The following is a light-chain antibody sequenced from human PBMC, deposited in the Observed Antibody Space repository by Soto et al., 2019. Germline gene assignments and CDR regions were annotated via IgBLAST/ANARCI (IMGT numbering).Light chain of an antibody. CDR3: QQYGSSPT. CDR1: QSVSSSY. Sequence: EIVLTQSPGTLSLSPGERATLSCRASQSVSSSYLAWYQQKPGQAPRLLIYGASSRATCIPDRFSGSGSGTDFPLTISRLEPEDFAVYYCQQYGSSPTFGQGTKVEIK. J-gene: IGKJ1*01. CDR2: GAS. V-gene: IGKV3-20*01.